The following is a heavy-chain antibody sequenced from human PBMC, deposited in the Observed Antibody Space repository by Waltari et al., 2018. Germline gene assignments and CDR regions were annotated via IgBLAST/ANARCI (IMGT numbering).Heavy chain of an antibody. CDR3: ARMQGVVPAAIYYYYGMDV. Sequence: EVQLVESGGGLVKPGGSLRLSCAASGFTFSNALMSWVRQAPGKGLEWVGRIKSKTDGGTTDYAAPVKGRFTISRDNSKNTLYLQMNSLRAEDTAVYYCARMQGVVPAAIYYYYGMDVWGQGTTVTVSS. CDR2: IKSKTDGGTT. J-gene: IGHJ6*02. V-gene: IGHV3-15*01. D-gene: IGHD2-2*01. CDR1: GFTFSNAL.